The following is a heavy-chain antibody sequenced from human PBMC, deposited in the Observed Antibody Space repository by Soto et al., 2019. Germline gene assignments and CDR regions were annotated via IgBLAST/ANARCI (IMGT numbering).Heavy chain of an antibody. Sequence: EVQLVESGGGLVQPGGSLRLSCAAAGFTFSSYWMSWVRQAPGKGLEWVANIKQDGTEKYYVDSVKGRSTISRDNAKNSLYLQINSLRAEDTAVYFCARVSGYCSISDCNGDAFDIWGQGTLVTVSS. CDR2: IKQDGTEK. CDR1: GFTFSSYW. CDR3: ARVSGYCSISDCNGDAFDI. J-gene: IGHJ3*02. V-gene: IGHV3-7*01. D-gene: IGHD2-2*01.